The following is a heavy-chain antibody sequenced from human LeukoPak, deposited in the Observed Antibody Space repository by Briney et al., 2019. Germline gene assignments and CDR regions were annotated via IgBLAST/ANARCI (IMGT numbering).Heavy chain of an antibody. V-gene: IGHV4-31*03. CDR2: IYYSGRT. CDR1: GGSLSSGGYY. J-gene: IGHJ4*02. CDR3: SRVGEDMVRGVISYYFDY. Sequence: SQTLSLTCTVSGGSLSSGGYYWSWVRQHPGKGLEWLGYIYYSGRTYYNPSLKSRVTISVNTSNNQFSLKLRSVTAADTAVYDCSRVGEDMVRGVISYYFDYWGQGTLVTVSS. D-gene: IGHD3-10*01.